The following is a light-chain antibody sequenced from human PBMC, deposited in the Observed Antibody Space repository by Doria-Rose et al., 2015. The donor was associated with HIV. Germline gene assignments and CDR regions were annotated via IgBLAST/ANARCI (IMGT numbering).Light chain of an antibody. Sequence: TQSPATLSASPGERATLSCRASQGIGSDLAWYQQKHGQAPRLLIYRASIRATGIPPRFTGGGSGTEFTLTISSLQSEDFAVDFCQQYSQWPPYSFGQGTKLEVK. V-gene: IGKV3-15*01. CDR1: QGIGSD. J-gene: IGKJ2*01. CDR2: RAS. CDR3: QQYSQWPPYS.